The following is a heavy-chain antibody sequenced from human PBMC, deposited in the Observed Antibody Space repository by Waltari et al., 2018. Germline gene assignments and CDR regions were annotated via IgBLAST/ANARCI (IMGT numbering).Heavy chain of an antibody. V-gene: IGHV4-61*09. D-gene: IGHD3-3*01. J-gene: IGHJ4*02. CDR3: ARLSGSGDY. CDR1: GGSISSGSYY. CDR2: IYTSGST. Sequence: QVQLQESGPGLVKPSQTLSLTCTVSGGSISSGSYYWSWIRQPAGKGLEWIGYIYTSGSTNYNPSLKSRVTITRDTSASTAYMELSSLRSEDTAVYYCARLSGSGDYWGQGTLVTVSS.